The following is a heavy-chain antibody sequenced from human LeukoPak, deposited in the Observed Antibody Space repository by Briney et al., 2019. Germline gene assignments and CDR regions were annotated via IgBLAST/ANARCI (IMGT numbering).Heavy chain of an antibody. J-gene: IGHJ5*02. CDR3: ARVHDYVWGSYRSNWFDP. D-gene: IGHD3-16*02. CDR2: IYHSGST. V-gene: IGHV4-4*02. Sequence: PSGTLSLTCAVSGGSISSINWWSWVRQPPGKGLEWIGEIYHSGSTNYNPSLKSRVTISVDKSKNQFSLKLSSVTAADTAVYYCARVHDYVWGSYRSNWFDPWGQGTLVTVSS. CDR1: GGSISSINW.